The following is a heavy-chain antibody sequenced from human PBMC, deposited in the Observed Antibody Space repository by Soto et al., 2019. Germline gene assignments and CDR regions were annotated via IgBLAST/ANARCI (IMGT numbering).Heavy chain of an antibody. CDR2: SIPIFDTT. CDR3: ARHDCISSSCYYYYYYVMDV. D-gene: IGHD2-2*01. V-gene: IGHV1-69*12. CDR1: GGTFSSYA. J-gene: IGHJ6*02. Sequence: QVQLVQSGAEVKKPGSSVKVSCKASGGTFSSYAISWVRQAPGQGLEWMGGSIPIFDTTNYAQKFQCRVTITADESTRTAYMELSSLRSEDTAVYYCARHDCISSSCYYYYYYVMDVWGQGTTVTVSS.